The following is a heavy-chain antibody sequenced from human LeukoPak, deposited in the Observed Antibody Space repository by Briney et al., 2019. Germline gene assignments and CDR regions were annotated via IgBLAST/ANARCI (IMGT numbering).Heavy chain of an antibody. J-gene: IGHJ4*02. V-gene: IGHV1-18*01. D-gene: IGHD3-22*01. Sequence: ASVKVSCKASGYTFTSYGISWVRQAPGQGLEWMGWIGAYNGNTNYAQKLQGRVTMTTDTSTSTAYMELRSLRSDDTAVYYCARDGGITMIVVSSREFDYWGQGTLVTVSS. CDR3: ARDGGITMIVVSSREFDY. CDR1: GYTFTSYG. CDR2: IGAYNGNT.